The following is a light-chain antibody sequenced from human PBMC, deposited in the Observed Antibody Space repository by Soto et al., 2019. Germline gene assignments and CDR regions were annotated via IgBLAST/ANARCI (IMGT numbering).Light chain of an antibody. CDR3: QKRSNWPDA. V-gene: IGKV3-11*01. Sequence: LVLTQSPATLSLSPGASASLSCRASQSLINFVAWYQHKPGQPPRLLIYDASKRATGIPTRFSGSGSGTDFTLTISSLQPEDFAVYYCQKRSNWPDAFGQGTRRENK. CDR1: QSLINF. J-gene: IGKJ5*01. CDR2: DAS.